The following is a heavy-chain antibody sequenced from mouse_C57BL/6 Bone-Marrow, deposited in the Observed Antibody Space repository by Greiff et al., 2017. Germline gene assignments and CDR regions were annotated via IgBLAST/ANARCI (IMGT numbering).Heavy chain of an antibody. J-gene: IGHJ2*01. V-gene: IGHV1-5*01. Sequence: VQLKQSGTVLARPGASVKMSCKTSGYTFTSYWMHWVKQRPGQGLEWIGAIYPGNSDTSYNQKFKGKAKLTAVTSASTAYMERSSLTNEDSAVYYCTSITTVVALDYWGQGTTLTVSS. CDR3: TSITTVVALDY. CDR2: IYPGNSDT. D-gene: IGHD1-1*01. CDR1: GYTFTSYW.